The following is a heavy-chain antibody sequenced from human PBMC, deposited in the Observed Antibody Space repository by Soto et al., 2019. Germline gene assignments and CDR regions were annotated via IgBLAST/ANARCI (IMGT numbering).Heavy chain of an antibody. Sequence: SETLSLTCAVYGGSFSGYYWSWIRQPPGKGLERTGEINHSGSTNYNPSLKSRVTISVDTSKNQFSLKLSSVTAADTAVYYFARGRRGDILTGYSYYYYYMDVWGKGTTVTVSS. V-gene: IGHV4-34*01. J-gene: IGHJ6*03. D-gene: IGHD3-9*01. CDR2: INHSGST. CDR1: GGSFSGYY. CDR3: ARGRRGDILTGYSYYYYYMDV.